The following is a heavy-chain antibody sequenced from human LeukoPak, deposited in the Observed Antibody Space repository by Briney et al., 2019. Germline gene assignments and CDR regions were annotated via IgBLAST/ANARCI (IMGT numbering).Heavy chain of an antibody. CDR3: ARDDRTLLKGGLDV. J-gene: IGHJ3*01. Sequence: GGSLRLSCAASGFTVSGNYMTWVRQAPGRGLEWVSTIYSDDSTYYADSVKGRFTLSRDSSKNTLYLQMNNLRAEDTAVYYCARDDRTLLKGGLDVWGQGTMVTVSS. V-gene: IGHV3-53*01. CDR1: GFTVSGNY. D-gene: IGHD1-26*01. CDR2: IYSDDST.